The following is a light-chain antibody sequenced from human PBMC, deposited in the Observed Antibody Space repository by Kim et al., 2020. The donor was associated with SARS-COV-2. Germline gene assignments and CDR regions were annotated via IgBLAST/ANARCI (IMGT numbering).Light chain of an antibody. Sequence: EIVLTQSPGTLSLSPGERVTLSCRASQKVSSSCLAWYQQKPGQAPRLLIYGASSRATGISDRFRGSGSGTDFTLTISRLEPEDFAEYYCQQYGTSPLTFGGGTKVDIK. J-gene: IGKJ4*01. V-gene: IGKV3-20*01. CDR3: QQYGTSPLT. CDR2: GAS. CDR1: QKVSSSC.